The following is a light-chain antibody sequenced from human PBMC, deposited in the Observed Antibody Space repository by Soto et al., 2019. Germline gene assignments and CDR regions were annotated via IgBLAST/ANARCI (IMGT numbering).Light chain of an antibody. CDR2: CNT. CDR3: QSHDSSLNSWV. J-gene: IGLJ3*02. V-gene: IGLV1-40*01. CDR1: SSNSGAGYD. Sequence: QSVLTQPPSMSGAPGQRVTISCTGSSSNSGAGYDVHVYQLLPGTAPKLLIYCNTNRPSGVPDRFSGSKSGTSASLAITGLRAEDEADYYCQSHDSSLNSWVFGGGTKLTVL.